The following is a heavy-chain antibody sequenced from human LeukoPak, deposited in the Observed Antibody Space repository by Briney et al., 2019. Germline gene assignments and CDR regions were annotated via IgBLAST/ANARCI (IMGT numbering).Heavy chain of an antibody. CDR1: ALTLSSYW. CDR3: ALAPWLHLDY. J-gene: IGHJ4*02. Sequence: GQSLRLSCAVSALTLSSYWMHWVRHVPGKVLEWVSCINSDGSRTRFADSVKGRFTISRDNAKITVNLQMNSLRADDTAIYYCALAPWLHLDYWGQGILVTVSS. V-gene: IGHV3-74*01. CDR2: INSDGSRT. D-gene: IGHD5-12*01.